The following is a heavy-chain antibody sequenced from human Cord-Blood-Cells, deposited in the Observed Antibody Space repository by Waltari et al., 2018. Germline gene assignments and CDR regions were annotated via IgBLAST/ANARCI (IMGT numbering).Heavy chain of an antibody. CDR3: ARAPGVVPAAPIDY. V-gene: IGHV4-34*01. CDR2: INHSGST. Sequence: QVQLQQWGAGLLKPSETLSLTCAVYGGSFSGYYWSWIRQPPGKGLEWIGEINHSGSTNYNPSLKSRVTISVDTSKNQFSLKLSSVTAADTAVYYCARAPGVVPAAPIDYWGQGTLVTVSS. D-gene: IGHD2-2*01. J-gene: IGHJ4*02. CDR1: GGSFSGYY.